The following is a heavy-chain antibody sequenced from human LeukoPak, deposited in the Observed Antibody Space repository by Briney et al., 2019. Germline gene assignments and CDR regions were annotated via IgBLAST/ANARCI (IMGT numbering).Heavy chain of an antibody. Sequence: ASVKVSCKASGYTFTSYYMHWVRQAPGQGLEWMGIINPSGGSTSYAQKFQGRVTMTRDTSTSTVYMELSSLRSEDTAVYYCARDLNYYGSGSYGGGYWGQGTLVTVSS. V-gene: IGHV1-46*01. CDR3: ARDLNYYGSGSYGGGY. CDR2: INPSGGST. J-gene: IGHJ4*02. CDR1: GYTFTSYY. D-gene: IGHD3-10*01.